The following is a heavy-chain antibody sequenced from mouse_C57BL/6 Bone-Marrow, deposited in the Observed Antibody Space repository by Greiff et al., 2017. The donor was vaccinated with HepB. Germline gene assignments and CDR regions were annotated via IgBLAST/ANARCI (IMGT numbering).Heavy chain of an antibody. V-gene: IGHV5-12*01. Sequence: EVQGVESGGGLVQPGGSLKLSCAASGFTFSDYYMYWVRQTPEKRLEWVAYISNGGGSTYYPDTVKGRFTISRDNAKNTLYLQMSRLKSEDTAMYYCARWGLRRMDYWGQGTSVTVSS. CDR2: ISNGGGST. CDR3: ARWGLRRMDY. CDR1: GFTFSDYY. D-gene: IGHD2-4*01. J-gene: IGHJ4*01.